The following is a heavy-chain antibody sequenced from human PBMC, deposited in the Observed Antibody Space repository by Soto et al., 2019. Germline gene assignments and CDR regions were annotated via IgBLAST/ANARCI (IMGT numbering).Heavy chain of an antibody. D-gene: IGHD6-6*01. CDR3: ATVHSTSRSFDY. CDR1: GFTFSMSA. CDR2: TGLNGRTT. Sequence: EVQLLGSGGGLVQPGGSLRLSCAASGFTFSMSAMTWVRQDPGKGLEWVSTTGLNGRTTYYADSVKGRFTVSRDNSKNTLDLHMSSLRAEDTAVYYCATVHSTSRSFDYWGQGTLVTVSS. V-gene: IGHV3-23*01. J-gene: IGHJ4*02.